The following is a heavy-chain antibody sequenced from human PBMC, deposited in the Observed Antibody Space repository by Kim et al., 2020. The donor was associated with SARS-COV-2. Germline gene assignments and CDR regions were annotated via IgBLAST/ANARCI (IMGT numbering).Heavy chain of an antibody. Sequence: GGSLRLSCAASGFTFDDYAMHWVRQAPGKGLEWVSGISWNSGSIGYADSVKGRFTISRDNAKNSLYLQMNSLRAEDTALYYCAKDIELELTCMGGMDVCGQGTTVTVSS. V-gene: IGHV3-9*01. J-gene: IGHJ6*02. D-gene: IGHD1-1*01. CDR3: AKDIELELTCMGGMDV. CDR2: ISWNSGSI. CDR1: GFTFDDYA.